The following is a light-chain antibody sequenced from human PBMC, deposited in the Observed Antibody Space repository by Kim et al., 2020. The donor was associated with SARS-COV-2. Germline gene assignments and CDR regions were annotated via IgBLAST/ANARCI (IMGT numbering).Light chain of an antibody. V-gene: IGLV2-14*01. CDR3: SSYTSSSPYV. CDR2: DVS. CDR1: SSDVGGYNY. J-gene: IGLJ2*01. Sequence: QSALTQPASVSGSPGQSITISCTGTSSDVGGYNYVSWYQQHPGKAPKLMIYDVSKRPSAVSNRFSGSKSGNTASLTISGLQAEDEADYYCSSYTSSSPYVFGRGTQLTVL.